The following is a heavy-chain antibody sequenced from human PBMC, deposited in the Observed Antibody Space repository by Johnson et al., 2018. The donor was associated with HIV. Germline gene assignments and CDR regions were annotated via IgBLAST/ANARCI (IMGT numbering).Heavy chain of an antibody. D-gene: IGHD1-26*01. CDR2: ISYDGSNK. Sequence: QVQLVESGGGVVQPGRSLRLSCAASGFTFSSYAMHWVRQAPGKGLEWVAVISYDGSNKYYADSVKGRFTVSREDAKNSLYLQMNSLRAGDTALYYCAREGRLGSYLGGVAFDIWGQGTMVTVSS. V-gene: IGHV3-30*14. J-gene: IGHJ3*02. CDR3: AREGRLGSYLGGVAFDI. CDR1: GFTFSSYA.